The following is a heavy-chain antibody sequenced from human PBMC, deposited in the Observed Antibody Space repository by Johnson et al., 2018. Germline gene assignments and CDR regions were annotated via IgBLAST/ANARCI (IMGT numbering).Heavy chain of an antibody. CDR2: LYPGDSDT. D-gene: IGHD4-11*01. CDR3: ARGVGSYSNYVDYYYGMDV. V-gene: IGHV5-51*03. J-gene: IGHJ6*02. CDR1: GYSFTSYW. Sequence: VQLQESGAEVKKPGESLKISCKGSGYSFTSYWTGWVRQMPGKGLEWMGILYPGDSDTRYSPSFPGQVTISADKSISPAYLQWSSLKASDTAIYYCARGVGSYSNYVDYYYGMDVWGQGTTVTVSS.